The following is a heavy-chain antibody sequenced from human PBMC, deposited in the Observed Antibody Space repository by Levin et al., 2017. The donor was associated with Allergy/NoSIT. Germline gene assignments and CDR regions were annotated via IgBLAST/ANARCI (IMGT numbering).Heavy chain of an antibody. CDR2: INPDGSST. V-gene: IGHV3-74*01. J-gene: IGHJ4*02. Sequence: GESLKISCAASGLTFSTHWIHWVRQAPGKGLVWVSYINPDGSSTNYADSVKGRFTISRDNARNTLYLQMNSLRAEDTAVYFFASGCSGGVCYGAYWGQGTLVTVSS. CDR1: GLTFSTHW. D-gene: IGHD2-15*01. CDR3: ASGCSGGVCYGAY.